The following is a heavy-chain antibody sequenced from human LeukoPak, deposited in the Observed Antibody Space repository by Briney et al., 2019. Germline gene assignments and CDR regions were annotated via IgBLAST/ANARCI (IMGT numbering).Heavy chain of an antibody. D-gene: IGHD3-22*01. J-gene: IGHJ3*02. CDR1: GGSLSGYY. Sequence: PSEALSLTCADYGGSLSGYYWSWIRQPPGKGLEWIGELNHRGITTYNPSLKRRVTISVDTSKNQSSLKLSSVTATDTAVYYCSGTDAAPYYDSTRGAFDIWGQGTMVTVSS. V-gene: IGHV4-34*01. CDR2: LNHRGIT. CDR3: SGTDAAPYYDSTRGAFDI.